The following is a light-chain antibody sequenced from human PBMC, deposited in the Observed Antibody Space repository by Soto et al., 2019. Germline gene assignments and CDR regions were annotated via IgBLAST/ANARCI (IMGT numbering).Light chain of an antibody. Sequence: SVLPQPPSASGSPGQSVTISCTGTSSDVGGYNYASWYQQHPGKAPKLMIYEVSKRPPGVPDRFSGSKSGNTASLTVSGLQAEDEADYYCSSYAGSTIRVFGTGTKVTVL. CDR2: EVS. J-gene: IGLJ1*01. CDR1: SSDVGGYNY. CDR3: SSYAGSTIRV. V-gene: IGLV2-8*01.